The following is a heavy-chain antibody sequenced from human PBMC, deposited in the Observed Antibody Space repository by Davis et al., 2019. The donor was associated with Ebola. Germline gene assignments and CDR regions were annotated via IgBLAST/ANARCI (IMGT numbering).Heavy chain of an antibody. CDR2: ISGSGGST. CDR3: ARREQYTDYYYGMDV. J-gene: IGHJ6*02. Sequence: PGGSLRLSCAASGFTFSSYAMSWVRQAPGKGLEWVSAISGSGGSTYYADSVKGRFTISRDNSKNTLYLQMNSLRAEDTAMYYCARREQYTDYYYGMDVWGQGTTVTVSS. V-gene: IGHV3-23*01. D-gene: IGHD4-11*01. CDR1: GFTFSSYA.